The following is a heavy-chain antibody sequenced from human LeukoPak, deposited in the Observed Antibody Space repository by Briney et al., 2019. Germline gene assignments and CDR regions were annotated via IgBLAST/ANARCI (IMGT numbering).Heavy chain of an antibody. CDR1: GGSISSGDYY. CDR2: IYYSGIT. Sequence: PSETLSLTCTVSGGSISSGDYYWSWIRQPPGKGLEWIGYIYYSGITYYNPSLKSRVTISVDTSKNQFSLKLSSVTAADTAVYYCARGLYYLGGVRGVVSDRGQGTLVTVS. CDR3: ARGLYYLGGVRGVVSD. D-gene: IGHD3-10*02. V-gene: IGHV4-30-4*01. J-gene: IGHJ4*02.